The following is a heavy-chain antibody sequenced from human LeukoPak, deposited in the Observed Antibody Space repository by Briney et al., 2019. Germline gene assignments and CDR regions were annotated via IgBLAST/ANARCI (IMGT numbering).Heavy chain of an antibody. V-gene: IGHV4-4*07. CDR3: ARDFFSIAAAGYYYYYCMDV. J-gene: IGHJ6*03. D-gene: IGHD6-13*01. Sequence: PSETLSLTCTVSGGSISSYYWSWIRQPAGKGLEWIGRIYTSGSTNYNPSLKSRVTMSVDTSKNQFSLKLSSVTAADTAVYYCARDFFSIAAAGYYYYYCMDVWGKGTTVTVSS. CDR2: IYTSGST. CDR1: GGSISSYY.